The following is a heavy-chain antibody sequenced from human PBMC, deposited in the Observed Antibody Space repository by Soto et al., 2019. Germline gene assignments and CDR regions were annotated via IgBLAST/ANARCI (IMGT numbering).Heavy chain of an antibody. Sequence: EVQLLESGGGLVQPGGSLRLSCAASGFTFSSYAMSWVRQAPGKGLEWVSAISGSGGSTYYADSVKGRFTISRDNSKNTLYLQMNSLRAEDTAVYYCAKEGWVRFLDLYYFDYWGQGTLVTVSS. CDR3: AKEGWVRFLDLYYFDY. CDR2: ISGSGGST. D-gene: IGHD3-3*01. CDR1: GFTFSSYA. V-gene: IGHV3-23*01. J-gene: IGHJ4*02.